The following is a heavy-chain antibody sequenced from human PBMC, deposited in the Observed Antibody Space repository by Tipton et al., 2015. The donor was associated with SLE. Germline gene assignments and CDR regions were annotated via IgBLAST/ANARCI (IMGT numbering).Heavy chain of an antibody. CDR1: GYSFTSYW. V-gene: IGHV5-51*01. J-gene: IGHJ4*02. D-gene: IGHD6-13*01. Sequence: QSGAEVKKPGESLKISCKGSGYSFTSYWIGWVRQMPGKGLEWMGIIYPGDSDTRYSPSFQGQVTTSADKSISTAYLQWSSLKASDTAMYYCARHPPGSSSRSSFDYWGQGTLDTVSS. CDR2: IYPGDSDT. CDR3: ARHPPGSSSRSSFDY.